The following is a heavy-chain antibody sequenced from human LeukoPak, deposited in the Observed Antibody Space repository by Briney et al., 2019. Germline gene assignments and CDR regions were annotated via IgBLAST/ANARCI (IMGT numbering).Heavy chain of an antibody. D-gene: IGHD4-11*01. CDR3: ARDLYRDSLPVSWFDP. J-gene: IGHJ5*02. CDR2: ISDYNGNT. Sequence: ASVEVSCKASGYTFTSYGISWVRQAPGQGLEWMGWISDYNGNTNYAQKPQGRVTMTTDTSTSTAYMELRSLRSDDTAVYYCARDLYRDSLPVSWFDPWGQGTLVTVSS. V-gene: IGHV1-18*01. CDR1: GYTFTSYG.